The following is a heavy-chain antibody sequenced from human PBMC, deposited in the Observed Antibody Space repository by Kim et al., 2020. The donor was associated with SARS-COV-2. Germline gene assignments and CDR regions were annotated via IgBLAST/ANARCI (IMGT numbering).Heavy chain of an antibody. CDR2: IYYSGST. Sequence: SETLSLTCTVSGGSISSYYWSWIRQPPGKGLEWIGYIYYSGSTNYNPSLKSRVTISVDTSKNQFSLKLRSVTAADTAEYYCARMEAAAGTELFDYWGQGT. V-gene: IGHV4-59*01. D-gene: IGHD6-13*01. CDR1: GGSISSYY. CDR3: ARMEAAAGTELFDY. J-gene: IGHJ4*02.